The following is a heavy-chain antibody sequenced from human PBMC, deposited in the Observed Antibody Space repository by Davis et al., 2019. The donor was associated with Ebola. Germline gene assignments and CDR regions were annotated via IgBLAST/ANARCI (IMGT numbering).Heavy chain of an antibody. CDR2: IYSGGTT. Sequence: GESLKISCAASGFTVSSNYMSWVRQAPGKGLEWVSVIYSGGTTNYADSVKGRFTISRDDSKNTLYLQMDSLRADDTAVYYCAVNSPMDYWGQGTRVTVSS. CDR1: GFTVSSNY. D-gene: IGHD5-18*01. J-gene: IGHJ4*02. CDR3: AVNSPMDY. V-gene: IGHV3-53*01.